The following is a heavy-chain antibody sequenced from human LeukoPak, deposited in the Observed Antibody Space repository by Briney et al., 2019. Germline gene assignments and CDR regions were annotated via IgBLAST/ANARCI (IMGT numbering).Heavy chain of an antibody. Sequence: PSGTLSLTCAVSGGSISSYYWSWIRQTPGKGLEWIGYISYSGTTNYNPSLKSRVTISVDTSKNQFSLKLSSVSAADTAVYYCARSDYTNYFDNWGQGTLVTVSS. J-gene: IGHJ4*02. CDR1: GGSISSYY. V-gene: IGHV4-59*08. CDR3: ARSDYTNYFDN. D-gene: IGHD4-11*01. CDR2: ISYSGTT.